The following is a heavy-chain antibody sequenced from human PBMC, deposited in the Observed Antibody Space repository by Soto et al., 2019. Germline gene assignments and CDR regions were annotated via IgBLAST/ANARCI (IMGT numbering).Heavy chain of an antibody. Sequence: VASVKVSCKASGGTFSSYAISWVRQAPGQGLEWMGGIIPIFGTANYAQKFQGRVTITADESTSTAYMELSSLRSEDTAVYYCAGLTPYYDSSGSPWGQGTMVTVSS. CDR3: AGLTPYYDSSGSP. D-gene: IGHD3-22*01. V-gene: IGHV1-69*13. J-gene: IGHJ3*01. CDR2: IIPIFGTA. CDR1: GGTFSSYA.